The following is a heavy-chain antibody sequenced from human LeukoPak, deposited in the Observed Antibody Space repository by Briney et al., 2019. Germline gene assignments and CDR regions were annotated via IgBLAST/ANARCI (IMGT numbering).Heavy chain of an antibody. Sequence: SETLSLTCTVSGGSISSSSYYWGWIHQPPGKGLEWNGSIYYSGSTYYNPSLKSRVTISVDTSKNQFSLKLSSVTAADTAVYYCARHEKRDYYYYMDVWGKGTTVTVSS. CDR3: ARHEKRDYYYYMDV. J-gene: IGHJ6*03. V-gene: IGHV4-39*01. CDR1: GGSISSSSYY. CDR2: IYYSGST.